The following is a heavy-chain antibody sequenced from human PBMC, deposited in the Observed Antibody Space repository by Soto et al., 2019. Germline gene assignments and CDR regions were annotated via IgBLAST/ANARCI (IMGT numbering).Heavy chain of an antibody. CDR1: GGSINNGFW. V-gene: IGHV4-4*02. CDR3: AYSSDWWRLEV. J-gene: IGHJ6*02. CDR2: KHHSRRT. D-gene: IGHD6-19*01. Sequence: QVHLKESGPGLVKPSGTLSLTCGVSGGSINNGFWWSWVRQPPGKGLEWIGEKHHSRRTNYNLSLESRVPISLDKSENQFSLMLSSVTASDTAVYYCAYSSDWWRLEVWGRGTTVTGSS.